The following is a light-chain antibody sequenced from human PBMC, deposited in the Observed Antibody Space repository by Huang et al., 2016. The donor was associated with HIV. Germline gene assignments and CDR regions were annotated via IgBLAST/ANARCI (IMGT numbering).Light chain of an antibody. CDR2: GAS. CDR1: QSVSTN. CDR3: QQYNSWPPLFT. Sequence: EVLLTQSPATLSVSPGERATLSCRASQSVSTNLDWYQQKPGQAPRLLIYGASTRATGVPDRVSGSGSGTEFTLTISSLQSEDSAVYYCQQYNSWPPLFTFGPGTKVDIK. V-gene: IGKV3-15*01. J-gene: IGKJ3*01.